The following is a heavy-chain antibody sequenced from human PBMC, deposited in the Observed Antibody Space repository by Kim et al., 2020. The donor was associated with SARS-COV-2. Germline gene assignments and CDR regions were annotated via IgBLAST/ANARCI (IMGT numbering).Heavy chain of an antibody. CDR3: AGPPAPRKGRRIAAAGPTLYYCGMDV. J-gene: IGHJ6*02. D-gene: IGHD6-13*01. CDR2: INHSGST. CDR1: GGSFSGYY. V-gene: IGHV4-34*01. Sequence: SETLSLTCAVYGGSFSGYYWSWIRQPPGKGLEWIGEINHSGSTNYNPSLKSRVTISVDTSKNQFSLKLSSVTAADTAVYYCAGPPAPRKGRRIAAAGPTLYYCGMDVWGQGTTVTVSS.